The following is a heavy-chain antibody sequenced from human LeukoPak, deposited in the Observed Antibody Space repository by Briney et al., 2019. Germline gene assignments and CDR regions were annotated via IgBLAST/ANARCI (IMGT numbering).Heavy chain of an antibody. V-gene: IGHV3-23*01. D-gene: IGHD2-15*01. CDR2: ISGSGGST. CDR3: AKDPLYCSGGSCQGSLDY. CDR1: GFTFGSYA. J-gene: IGHJ4*02. Sequence: PGGSLRLSCAASGFTFGSYAMRWVRQAPGKGLEWVSGISGSGGSTYYADSVRGRFTISRDNSKNTLYLQMNSLRAEDAAVYFCAKDPLYCSGGSCQGSLDYWGQGTLVTVSS.